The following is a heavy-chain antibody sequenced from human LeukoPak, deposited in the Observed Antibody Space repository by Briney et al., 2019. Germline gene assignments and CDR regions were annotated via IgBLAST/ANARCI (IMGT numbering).Heavy chain of an antibody. J-gene: IGHJ4*02. CDR3: ARGDDSSYDY. CDR1: GGSVSSGGYY. D-gene: IGHD3-22*01. V-gene: IGHV4-31*03. Sequence: SETLSLTCSVPGGSVSSGGYYWSWIRQHPGKGLEWIGYIYYSGSTYYNPSLKSRVTISVDTSKNQFSLELSSVTAADTAVYYCARGDDSSYDYWGQGTLVTVSS. CDR2: IYYSGST.